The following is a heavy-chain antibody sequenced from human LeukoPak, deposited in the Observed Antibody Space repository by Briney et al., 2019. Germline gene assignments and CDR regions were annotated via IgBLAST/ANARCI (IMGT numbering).Heavy chain of an antibody. V-gene: IGHV1-2*02. J-gene: IGHJ4*02. CDR1: GYTFTGYH. CDR2: INPNSGGT. Sequence: ASVKVSCKASGYTFTGYHMHWVRQAPGQGLEWMGWINPNSGGTNYAQKFQGRVTITADESTSTAYMELSRLRSDDTAVYHCARGFDWLEYYFDYWGQGTLVTVSS. CDR3: ARGFDWLEYYFDY. D-gene: IGHD3-9*01.